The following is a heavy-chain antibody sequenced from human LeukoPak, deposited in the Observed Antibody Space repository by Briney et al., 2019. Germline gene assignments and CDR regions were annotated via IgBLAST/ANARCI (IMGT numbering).Heavy chain of an antibody. CDR3: ASARYSYGSYYYYYMDV. V-gene: IGHV4-61*02. CDR2: IYTSGST. D-gene: IGHD5-18*01. CDR1: GGSISSGSYY. J-gene: IGHJ6*03. Sequence: PSQTLSLTCTVSGGSISSGSYYCSWIRQPAGKGLEWIGRIYTSGSTNYNPSLKSRVTISVDTSKNQFSLKLSSVTAADTAVYYCASARYSYGSYYYYYMDVWGKGTMVTVSS.